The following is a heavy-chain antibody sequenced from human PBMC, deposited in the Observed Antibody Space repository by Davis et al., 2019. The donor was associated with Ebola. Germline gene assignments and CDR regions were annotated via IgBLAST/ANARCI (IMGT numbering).Heavy chain of an antibody. CDR2: IRSKANSYAT. D-gene: IGHD6-6*01. CDR1: GLTFSGPA. CDR3: TLNAQLVRGEDY. Sequence: GGSLRPSCAASGLTFSGPAMHWVRQASGKGLEWVGRIRSKANSYATAYAASVKGRFTISRDDSKNTAYLQMNSLKTEDTAVYYCTLNAQLVRGEDYWGQGTLVTVSS. J-gene: IGHJ4*02. V-gene: IGHV3-73*01.